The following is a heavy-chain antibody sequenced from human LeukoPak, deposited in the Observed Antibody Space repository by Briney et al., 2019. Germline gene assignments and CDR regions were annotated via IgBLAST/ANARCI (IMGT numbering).Heavy chain of an antibody. J-gene: IGHJ3*02. CDR1: GFTFDDYA. CDR3: AKTPDWGPGAFDI. Sequence: GGSLRLSCAASGFTFDDYAMHWVRQAPGKGLEWVSGISWNSGSIGYADSVKGRFTISRDNSKNTLYLQMNSLRAEDTAVYYCAKTPDWGPGAFDIWGQGTMVTVSS. V-gene: IGHV3-9*01. D-gene: IGHD7-27*01. CDR2: ISWNSGSI.